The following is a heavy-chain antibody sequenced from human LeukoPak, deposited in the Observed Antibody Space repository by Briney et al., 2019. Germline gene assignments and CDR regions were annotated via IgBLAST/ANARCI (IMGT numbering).Heavy chain of an antibody. Sequence: SVKVSCKASGGTFSSYAISWVRQAPGQGLEWMGRIIPIFGTANYAQKFQGRVTITTGESTSTAYMELSSLRSEDTAVYYCASRNDSSGYGNYYYYMDVWGKGTTVTVSS. J-gene: IGHJ6*03. D-gene: IGHD3-22*01. CDR2: IIPIFGTA. CDR1: GGTFSSYA. V-gene: IGHV1-69*05. CDR3: ASRNDSSGYGNYYYYMDV.